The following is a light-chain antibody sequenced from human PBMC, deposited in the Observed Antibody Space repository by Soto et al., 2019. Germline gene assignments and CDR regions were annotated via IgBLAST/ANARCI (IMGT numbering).Light chain of an antibody. CDR3: QQYGISGT. CDR1: QSVSSN. Sequence: VISLSPATLSVSKGERATFSCRASQSVSSNLAWYQQNPGQAPRLLIYGASIRATGIPARFSGSGSGTEFTLTISSLQSEDFAVYYCQQYGISGTFGQGTKVDI. CDR2: GAS. J-gene: IGKJ1*01. V-gene: IGKV3-15*01.